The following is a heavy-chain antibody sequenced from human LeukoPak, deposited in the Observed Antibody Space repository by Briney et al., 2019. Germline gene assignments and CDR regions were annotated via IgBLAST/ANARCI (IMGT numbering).Heavy chain of an antibody. D-gene: IGHD4-17*01. V-gene: IGHV4-34*01. CDR1: GGSFSGYY. J-gene: IGHJ4*02. Sequence: SETLSLTCAVYGGSFSGYYWSWIRQPPGKGLEWIGEINHSGSTNYNPSLKSRVTISVDTSKNQFSLKLSSVTAADTAVYYCAREKTYGDRLDYWGQGTLVTASS. CDR3: AREKTYGDRLDY. CDR2: INHSGST.